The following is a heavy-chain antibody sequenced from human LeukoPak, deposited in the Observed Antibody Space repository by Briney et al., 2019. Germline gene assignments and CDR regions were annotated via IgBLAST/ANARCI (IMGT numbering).Heavy chain of an antibody. CDR3: ARDFGVAAAVDWFDP. V-gene: IGHV4-34*01. CDR1: GGSFSGYY. Sequence: SETLSLTCAVYGGSFSGYYWSWIRQPPGKGLEWIGEINHSGSTNYNPSLKSRVTISEDTSKNQFSLKLSSVTAADTAVYYCARDFGVAAAVDWFDPWGQGTLVTVSS. D-gene: IGHD6-13*01. J-gene: IGHJ5*02. CDR2: INHSGST.